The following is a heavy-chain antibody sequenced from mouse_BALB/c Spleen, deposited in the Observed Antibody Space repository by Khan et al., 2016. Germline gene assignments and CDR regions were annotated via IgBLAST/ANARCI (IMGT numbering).Heavy chain of an antibody. V-gene: IGHV9-3-1*01. Sequence: QFQLVQSGPELKKPGKTVKISCKASGYTFTNYGMNWVKQAPGQGLKWMGWINTYSGESTYADDFKGRFALSLDTSSNTAYLQINNLKNEDTATDFCARYRYYYGSSRYVDVWGAGTTVTVSS. J-gene: IGHJ1*01. CDR1: GYTFTNYG. D-gene: IGHD1-1*01. CDR2: INTYSGES. CDR3: ARYRYYYGSSRYVDV.